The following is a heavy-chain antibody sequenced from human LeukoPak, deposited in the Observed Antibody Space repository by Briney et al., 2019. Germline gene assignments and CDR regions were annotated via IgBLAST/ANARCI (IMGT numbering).Heavy chain of an antibody. CDR1: GATVSSYT. CDR3: ARDPGMPDGGYGMDV. Sequence: SSVKVSCKASGATVSSYTISWVRQAPGPGLEWWGRIITILGIANYAQTFQGRVTITADNSTSTAHMELSSLDCEDTAVYYCARDPGMPDGGYGMDVSGEGATGTVCS. V-gene: IGHV1-69*04. CDR2: IITILGIA. D-gene: IGHD5-24*01. J-gene: IGHJ6*01.